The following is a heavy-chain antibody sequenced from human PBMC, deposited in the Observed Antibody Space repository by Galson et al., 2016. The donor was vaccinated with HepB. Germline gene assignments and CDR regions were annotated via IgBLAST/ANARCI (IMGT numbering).Heavy chain of an antibody. V-gene: IGHV3-33*01. CDR3: VRETYYYDNSGYYPGDGWFDP. J-gene: IGHJ5*02. Sequence: SLRLSCAASGFAFRSYGMHWVRQAPGKGLEWVALIWHDENKKYYADSVKGRFSISRDNSNNTVYLQMDNLRADDTAVYHCVRETYYYDNSGYYPGDGWFDPWGRGTLVTVSS. CDR1: GFAFRSYG. D-gene: IGHD3-22*01. CDR2: IWHDENKK.